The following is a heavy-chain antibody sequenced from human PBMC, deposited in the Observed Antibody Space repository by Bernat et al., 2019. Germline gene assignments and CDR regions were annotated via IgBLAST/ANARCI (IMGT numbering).Heavy chain of an antibody. CDR2: INGDGDTS. Sequence: EVQLVESGGGLVQPGGSLRLSCAASGFTFSSYEMNWVRQAPGKGLEWVSRINGDGDTSAYADSVKGRFTISRDNAKNTLYLQMNSLRAEDTAVYYCASLYCALTNCYDYWGQGTLVTVSS. J-gene: IGHJ4*02. D-gene: IGHD2-21*01. CDR3: ASLYCALTNCYDY. V-gene: IGHV3-48*03. CDR1: GFTFSSYE.